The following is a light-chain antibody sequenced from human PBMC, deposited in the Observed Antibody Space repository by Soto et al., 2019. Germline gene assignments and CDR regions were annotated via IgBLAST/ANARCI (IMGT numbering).Light chain of an antibody. CDR1: QDISKF. V-gene: IGKV1-33*01. Sequence: DIQMTQSPSSLSASIGDRVSFTCQASQDISKFLNWYQHKPGQAPSLLIYDASKSHFGVPSRFSGSGSGTDITFTISSLQPEDNATYYCQQYENRPYTFGPGTKVDVK. CDR3: QQYENRPYT. J-gene: IGKJ3*01. CDR2: DAS.